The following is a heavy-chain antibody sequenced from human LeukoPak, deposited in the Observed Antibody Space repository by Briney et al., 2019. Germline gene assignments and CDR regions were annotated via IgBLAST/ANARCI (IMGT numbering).Heavy chain of an antibody. V-gene: IGHV5-51*01. J-gene: IGHJ4*02. CDR3: AIHQGYCSSTSCLASFDY. Sequence: GESLKISCKGSGYSFTSYWIGWVRQMPGKGLGWMGIFYPGESDTRYSPSFQGQVTISADKSISTAYLQWSSLKAADTAMYYCAIHQGYCSSTSCLASFDYWGQGTLVTVSS. D-gene: IGHD2-2*01. CDR2: FYPGESDT. CDR1: GYSFTSYW.